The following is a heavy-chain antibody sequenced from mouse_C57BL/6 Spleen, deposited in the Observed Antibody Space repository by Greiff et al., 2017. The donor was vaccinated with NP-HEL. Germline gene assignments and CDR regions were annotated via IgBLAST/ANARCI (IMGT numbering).Heavy chain of an antibody. CDR1: GYAFSSSW. D-gene: IGHD1-1*01. CDR3: ARGGALYGSRIPFAY. Sequence: QVQLKESGPELVKPGASVKISCKASGYAFSSSWMNWVKQRPGKGLEWIGRIYPGDGDTNYNGKFKGKATLTADKSSSTAYMQLSSLTSEDSAVYFCARGGALYGSRIPFAYWGQGTLVTVSA. J-gene: IGHJ3*01. V-gene: IGHV1-82*01. CDR2: IYPGDGDT.